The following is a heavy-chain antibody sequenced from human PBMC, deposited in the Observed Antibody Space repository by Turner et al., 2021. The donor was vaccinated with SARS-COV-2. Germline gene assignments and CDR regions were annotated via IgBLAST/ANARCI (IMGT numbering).Heavy chain of an antibody. J-gene: IGHJ4*02. CDR1: GFTLSNYW. V-gene: IGHV3-7*03. Sequence: EVQLVETGGDLVQPGGSLSLSCAASGFTLSNYWMSWVRQAPGKGLEWVANIRQDGSEKEYVDSVKGRFTISRDNAKNSLYLQMNSLRVEDTAVYYCAGSGGWLLDLWGQGTLVTVSS. CDR2: IRQDGSEK. D-gene: IGHD6-19*01. CDR3: AGSGGWLLDL.